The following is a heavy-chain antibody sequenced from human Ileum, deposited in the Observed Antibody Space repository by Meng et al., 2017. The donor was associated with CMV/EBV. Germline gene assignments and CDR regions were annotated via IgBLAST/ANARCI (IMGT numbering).Heavy chain of an antibody. CDR2: IDPKRRT. CDR3: ARELRYGDYYFDS. CDR1: GGSFSGHY. D-gene: IGHD4-17*01. Sequence: QVELELWGSGLLKLWGSLSLNCAGYGGSFSGHYWSWIWQPPGKGLEWIGEIDPKRRTNYNPSLKSRVTISVDRSKNQFYLNLNSVTAADTGVYYCARELRYGDYYFDSWGQGTLVTVSS. V-gene: IGHV4-34*01. J-gene: IGHJ4*02.